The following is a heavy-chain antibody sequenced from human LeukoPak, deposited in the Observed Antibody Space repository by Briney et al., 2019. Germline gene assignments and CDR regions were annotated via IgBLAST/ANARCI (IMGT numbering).Heavy chain of an antibody. CDR2: ISAYNGNT. J-gene: IGHJ4*02. D-gene: IGHD4-17*01. CDR3: ARGDAYGDYPPTVLDY. Sequence: ASVKVSCKASGYTFTSYGISWVRQAPGQGLEWMGWISAYNGNTNYAQKLQGRVTMTTDTSTSTAYMELRSLRSDDTAVYYCARGDAYGDYPPTVLDYWGQGTLVTVSS. V-gene: IGHV1-18*01. CDR1: GYTFTSYG.